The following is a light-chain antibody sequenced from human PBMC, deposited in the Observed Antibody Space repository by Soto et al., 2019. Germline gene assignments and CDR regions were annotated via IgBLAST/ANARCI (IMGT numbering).Light chain of an antibody. Sequence: EIVLTQSPGTLTLSPGEIATVSCSSSQSVISHYLAWYQQKPGQAPRLLIYGASTRATGIPARFSGSGSGTEFTLTISSLQSEDFAVYYCQKYNNWPRKFGQGTKGDIK. CDR2: GAS. J-gene: IGKJ1*01. V-gene: IGKV3-15*01. CDR3: QKYNNWPRK. CDR1: QSVISHY.